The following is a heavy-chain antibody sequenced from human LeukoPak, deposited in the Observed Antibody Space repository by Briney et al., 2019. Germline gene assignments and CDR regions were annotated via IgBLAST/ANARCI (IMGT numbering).Heavy chain of an antibody. CDR2: ISGNGINT. J-gene: IGHJ4*02. Sequence: PGGSLRLSCATSGFTFNSYAMNWVRQAPGKGLEWVSIISGNGINTYYADSVKGRFTISRDDSKNTLYLQMNSLRAEDTAIYYCARGVSDWSQGTLVTVAS. CDR3: ARGVSD. D-gene: IGHD3-16*01. V-gene: IGHV3-23*01. CDR1: GFTFNSYA.